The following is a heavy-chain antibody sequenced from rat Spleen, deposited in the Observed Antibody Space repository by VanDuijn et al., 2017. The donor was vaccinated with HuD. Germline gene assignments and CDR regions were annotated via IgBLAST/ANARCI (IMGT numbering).Heavy chain of an antibody. V-gene: IGHV5-29*01. CDR2: ISYDGSST. Sequence: EVQLVESGGGLVQPGRSMKLSCAASGFTFSNYYMAWVRQAPTKGLDWVATISYDGSSTYYRDSVKDRFTVSRDNAKSTLYLHMDSLRSEDTATYYCARRGNSVFWNFDFWGPGTMVSVSS. CDR1: GFTFSNYY. D-gene: IGHD4-4*01. CDR3: ARRGNSVFWNFDF. J-gene: IGHJ1*01.